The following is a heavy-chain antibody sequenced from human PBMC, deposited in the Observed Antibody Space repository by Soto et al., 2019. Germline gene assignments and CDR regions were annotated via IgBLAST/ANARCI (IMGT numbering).Heavy chain of an antibody. Sequence: SETLSLTCTVSGGSISSYYWSWIRQPPGKGLEWIGYIYYSGSTNYNPSLKSRVTISVDTSKNQFSLKLSSVTAADTAVYYCARAPIVVVKAAAGYYYYGMDVWGQGTTVTVSS. CDR3: ARAPIVVVKAAAGYYYYGMDV. CDR1: GGSISSYY. D-gene: IGHD2-2*01. J-gene: IGHJ6*02. V-gene: IGHV4-59*01. CDR2: IYYSGST.